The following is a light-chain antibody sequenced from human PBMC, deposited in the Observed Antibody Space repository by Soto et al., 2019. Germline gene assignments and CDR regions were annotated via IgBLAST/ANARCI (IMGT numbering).Light chain of an antibody. CDR3: CSYAGSSTWV. CDR1: SSDVGSYNL. Sequence: QSALTQPASVSGSPGQSITISCTGTSSDVGSYNLVSWYQQHPGKAPKLMIYEGSKRPPGVSNRFSGSKSGNTASLTISGLQAEDEADYYCCSYAGSSTWVFGGVTKLTVL. CDR2: EGS. J-gene: IGLJ3*02. V-gene: IGLV2-23*01.